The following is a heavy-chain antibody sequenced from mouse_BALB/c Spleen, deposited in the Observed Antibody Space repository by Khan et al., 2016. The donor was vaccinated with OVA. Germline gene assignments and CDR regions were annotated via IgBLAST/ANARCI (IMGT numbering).Heavy chain of an antibody. J-gene: IGHJ3*01. V-gene: IGHV5-15*02. CDR3: VRGGFAY. CDR1: AFTFIDYG. CDR2: ISSVAYSI. Sequence: EVELVESGGGLVQPGGSRKLSCAASAFTFIDYGMAWVRQTPGKGPEWIAFISSVAYSIYYAETVTGRFTISREHAKNTLYLEMSSLRSDDTAMYYCVRGGFAYWGQGTLVTFSA.